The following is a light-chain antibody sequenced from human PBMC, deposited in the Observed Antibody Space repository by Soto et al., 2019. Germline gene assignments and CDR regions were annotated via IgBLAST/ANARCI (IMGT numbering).Light chain of an antibody. CDR3: QQYVDFPQT. CDR2: DAS. V-gene: IGKV1-33*01. Sequence: DIQMTQSPSSLSASVGDRVTITCQASQDIRNYLNWYQQKPGKAPKLLIYDASYLETGVPSRFSGSGSATDFTFTIDSLQPEDIATYYCQQYVDFPQTFGQGTKLEIK. CDR1: QDIRNY. J-gene: IGKJ2*01.